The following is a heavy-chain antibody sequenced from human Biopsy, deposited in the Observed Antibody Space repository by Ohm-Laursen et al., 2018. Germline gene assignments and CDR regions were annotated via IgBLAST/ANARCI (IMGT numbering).Heavy chain of an antibody. CDR1: GESFNGYY. V-gene: IGHV4-34*01. CDR2: INHSRRT. Sequence: SDTLSLTCPVYGESFNGYYWSWIRQTPGKGLEWIGEINHSRRTNYNPSLKSRVTISVDTSKNQFSLKVRSVTAADTAVYYCVRGVDYYDPYHYYALDVWGQGTTVTVSS. D-gene: IGHD3-22*01. CDR3: VRGVDYYDPYHYYALDV. J-gene: IGHJ6*02.